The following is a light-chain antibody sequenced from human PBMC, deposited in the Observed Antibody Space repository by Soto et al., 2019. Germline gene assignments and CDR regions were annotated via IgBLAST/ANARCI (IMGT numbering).Light chain of an antibody. J-gene: IGLJ3*02. V-gene: IGLV2-8*01. CDR2: EVT. Sequence: QSALTQPPSASGSPGQSVTISCTGTSSDVGAYNYVCWYQQHPGKAPKLIISEVTTRPSGVPDRFSGSKSGNTASLAVTGLQAEHEADYYCSSYAGSNNPWVFGGGTQLTVL. CDR3: SSYAGSNNPWV. CDR1: SSDVGAYNY.